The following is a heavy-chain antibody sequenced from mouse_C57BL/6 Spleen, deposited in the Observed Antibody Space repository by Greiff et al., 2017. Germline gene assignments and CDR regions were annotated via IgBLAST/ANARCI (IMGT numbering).Heavy chain of an antibody. V-gene: IGHV1-80*01. CDR1: GYAFSSYW. CDR2: IYPGDGDT. Sequence: QVQLQQSGAELVKPGASVKISCKASGYAFSSYWMNWVKQRPGKGLEWIGQIYPGDGDTNYNGKFKGKATLTADKSSSTAYMQLSSLTSEDSAVYFCARWEGYDYAMDYWGQGTSVTVSS. CDR3: ARWEGYDYAMDY. D-gene: IGHD2-2*01. J-gene: IGHJ4*01.